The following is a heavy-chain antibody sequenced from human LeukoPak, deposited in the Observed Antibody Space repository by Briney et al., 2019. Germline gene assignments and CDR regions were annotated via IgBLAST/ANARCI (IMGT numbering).Heavy chain of an antibody. Sequence: SETLSLTCTVPGGSISSYYWSWIRQPAGKGLEWIGRIYTSGSTNYNPSLKSRVTMSVDTSKNQFSLKLSSVTAADTAVYYCAKDNYSNYGGWFDPWGQGTLVTVSS. V-gene: IGHV4-4*07. CDR1: GGSISSYY. J-gene: IGHJ5*02. CDR3: AKDNYSNYGGWFDP. CDR2: IYTSGST. D-gene: IGHD4-11*01.